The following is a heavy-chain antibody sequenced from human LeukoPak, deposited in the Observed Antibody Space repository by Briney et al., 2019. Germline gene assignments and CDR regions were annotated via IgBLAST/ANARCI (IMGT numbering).Heavy chain of an antibody. D-gene: IGHD6-13*01. CDR3: ARDHSSKVAGYYMDV. Sequence: ASVKVSCKASGCTFTGYYMHWVRQAPGQGLEWMGWINPNSGGTNYAQKFQGRVTMTRDTSISTAYMELSRLRSDDTAVYYCARDHSSKVAGYYMDVWGKGTTVTVSS. CDR1: GCTFTGYY. CDR2: INPNSGGT. J-gene: IGHJ6*03. V-gene: IGHV1-2*02.